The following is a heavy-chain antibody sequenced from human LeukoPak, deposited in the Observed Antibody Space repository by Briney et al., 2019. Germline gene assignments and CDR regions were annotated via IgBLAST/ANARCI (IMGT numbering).Heavy chain of an antibody. Sequence: GGSLRLSCAASGFTFSSYSMNWVRQAPGKGLEWVSSISSSSSYIYYADSVKGRFTISRDNAKSSLYLQMNSLRAEDTAVYYCARYFHGARVVTANPFDYWGQGTLVTVSS. V-gene: IGHV3-21*01. CDR2: ISSSSSYI. CDR1: GFTFSSYS. J-gene: IGHJ4*02. CDR3: ARYFHGARVVTANPFDY. D-gene: IGHD2-21*02.